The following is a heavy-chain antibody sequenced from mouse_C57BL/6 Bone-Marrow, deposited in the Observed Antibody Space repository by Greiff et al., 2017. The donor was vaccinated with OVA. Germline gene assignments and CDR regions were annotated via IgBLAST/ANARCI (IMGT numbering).Heavy chain of an antibody. CDR1: GYTFTGYW. V-gene: IGHV1-9*01. CDR3: ARDYYGSSFNYFDY. D-gene: IGHD1-1*01. Sequence: VMLVESGAELMKPGASVKLSCTATGYTFTGYWIEWVKHRPGHGLEWICEILPGSGSTNSNETFKGKATFTADTSSNTAYMQLSSLTTEDSASYYGARDYYGSSFNYFDYWGQGTTLTVSS. J-gene: IGHJ2*01. CDR2: ILPGSGST.